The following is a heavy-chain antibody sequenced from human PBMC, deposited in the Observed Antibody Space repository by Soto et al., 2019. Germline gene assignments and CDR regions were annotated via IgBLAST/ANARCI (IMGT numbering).Heavy chain of an antibody. D-gene: IGHD6-13*01. CDR2: INPNSGGT. J-gene: IGHJ6*02. Sequence: ASVKVSCKASGYTFTGYYMHWVRQAPGQGLEWMGWINPNSGGTNYAQKFQGWVTMTRDTSISTAYMELSRLRSDDTAVYYCAREGSPGIAAAYYYYGMDVWGQGTTVTVSS. CDR3: AREGSPGIAAAYYYYGMDV. CDR1: GYTFTGYY. V-gene: IGHV1-2*04.